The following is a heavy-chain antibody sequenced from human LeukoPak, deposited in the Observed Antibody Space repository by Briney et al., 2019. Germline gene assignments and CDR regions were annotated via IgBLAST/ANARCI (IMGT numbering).Heavy chain of an antibody. CDR2: FSGSGGST. V-gene: IGHV3-23*01. CDR1: GFTFSSYA. J-gene: IGHJ4*02. D-gene: IGHD2/OR15-2a*01. CDR3: AKSPGEDYYYFDY. Sequence: PGGSLRLSCAASGFTFSSYAMTWVRQAPGKGLEWVSSFSGSGGSTYYADSVKGRFTISRDNSANTLYLQMNSLRAEDTAVYYCAKSPGEDYYYFDYWGQGTLVTVSS.